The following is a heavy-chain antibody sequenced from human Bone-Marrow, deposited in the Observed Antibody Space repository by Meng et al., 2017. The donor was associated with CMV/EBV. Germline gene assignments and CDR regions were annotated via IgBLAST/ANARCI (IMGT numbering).Heavy chain of an antibody. J-gene: IGHJ4*02. CDR3: AREYYDFWSGYKTYFDY. D-gene: IGHD3-3*01. CDR2: ISSSSSYI. V-gene: IGHV3-21*01. CDR1: GFTFSSYS. Sequence: GGSLRLSCAASGFTFSSYSMNWVRQAPGKGLEWVSSISSSSSYIYYADSVKGRFTISRDNAKNSLYLQMNSLRAEDTAVYYCAREYYDFWSGYKTYFDYWGQGTLVTVSS.